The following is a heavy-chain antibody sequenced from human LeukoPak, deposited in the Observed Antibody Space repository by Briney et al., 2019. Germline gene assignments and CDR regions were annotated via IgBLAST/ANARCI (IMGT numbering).Heavy chain of an antibody. D-gene: IGHD6-19*01. CDR1: GGSISSYY. V-gene: IGHV4-59*12. Sequence: PSETLSLTCTVSGGSISSYYWSWIRQPPGKGLEWIGEIYHSGSTNYNPSLKSRVTISVDKSKNQFSLKLSSVTAADTAVYYCARAQGFGIALGYWGQGTLVTVSS. CDR2: IYHSGST. CDR3: ARAQGFGIALGY. J-gene: IGHJ4*02.